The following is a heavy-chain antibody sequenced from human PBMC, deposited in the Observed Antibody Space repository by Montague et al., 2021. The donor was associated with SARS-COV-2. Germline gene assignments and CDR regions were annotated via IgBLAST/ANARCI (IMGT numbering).Heavy chain of an antibody. V-gene: IGHV4-39*07. J-gene: IGHJ5*02. Sequence: SETLSLTCTVSGGSISSSSYYWGWIRQPPGKGLEWIGSIYYSGSTYYNPSLKSRVTISVDTSKNQFSLKLSSVTAADTAVYYCARDGGTVTTFLGVGYVRGRLNGFDPWGQGTLVTVSS. CDR2: IYYSGST. D-gene: IGHD4-17*01. CDR3: ARDGGTVTTFLGVGYVRGRLNGFDP. CDR1: GGSISSSSYY.